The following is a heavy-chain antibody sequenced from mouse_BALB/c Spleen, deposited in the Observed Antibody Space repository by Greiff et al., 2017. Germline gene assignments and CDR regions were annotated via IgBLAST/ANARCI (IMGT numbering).Heavy chain of an antibody. Sequence: VQLKESGGGLVQPGGSLKLSCAASGFTFSSYGMSWVSPTPDKRLELVATINSNGGSTYYPDSVKGRFTISRDNAKNTLYLQMSSLKSEDTAMYYCARDIHYYGFCYFDVWGAGTTVTVSS. V-gene: IGHV5-6-3*01. D-gene: IGHD1-2*01. CDR1: GFTFSSYG. CDR3: ARDIHYYGFCYFDV. CDR2: INSNGGST. J-gene: IGHJ1*01.